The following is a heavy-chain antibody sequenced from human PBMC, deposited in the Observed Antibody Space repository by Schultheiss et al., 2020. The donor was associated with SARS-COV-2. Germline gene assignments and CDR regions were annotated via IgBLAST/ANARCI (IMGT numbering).Heavy chain of an antibody. Sequence: SQTLSLTCAVSGYSISSGYYWGWIRQPPGKGLEWIGYIYYSGSTTYNPSLKSRVSISIDKSKRHFSLDLASVTAADTAVYYCATVRGSGGTYPYWYFDIWGRGSLVTVSS. D-gene: IGHD1-26*01. CDR2: IYYSGST. CDR1: GYSISSGYY. V-gene: IGHV4-38-2*01. CDR3: ATVRGSGGTYPYWYFDI. J-gene: IGHJ2*01.